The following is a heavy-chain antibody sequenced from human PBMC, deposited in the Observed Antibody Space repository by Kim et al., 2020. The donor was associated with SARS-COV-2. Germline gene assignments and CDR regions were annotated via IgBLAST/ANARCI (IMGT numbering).Heavy chain of an antibody. CDR3: TTDWEMQLWLTNIDY. D-gene: IGHD5-18*01. V-gene: IGHV3-15*01. Sequence: APVKGRFTISRDDSKNTLYLQMNSLKTEDTAVYYCTTDWEMQLWLTNIDYWGQGTLVTVSS. J-gene: IGHJ4*02.